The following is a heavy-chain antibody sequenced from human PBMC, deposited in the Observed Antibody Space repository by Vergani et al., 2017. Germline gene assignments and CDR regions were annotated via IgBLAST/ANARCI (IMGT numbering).Heavy chain of an antibody. J-gene: IGHJ5*02. D-gene: IGHD2-2*01. V-gene: IGHV1-69*13. CDR1: GGTFSSYA. Sequence: QVQLVQSGAEVKKPGSSVKVSCKASGGTFSSYAISWVRQAPGQGLEWMGRIIPIFGTANYAQKFQGRVTITADESTSTAYMELSSLRSEDTAVYYCARGRGVVVPAALRWFDPWGQGTLVTVSS. CDR2: IIPIFGTA. CDR3: ARGRGVVVPAALRWFDP.